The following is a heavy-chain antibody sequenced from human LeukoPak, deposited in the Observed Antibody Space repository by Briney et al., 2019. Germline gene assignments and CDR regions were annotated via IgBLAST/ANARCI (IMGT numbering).Heavy chain of an antibody. D-gene: IGHD3-10*01. J-gene: IGHJ3*01. CDR2: IKLDVSET. V-gene: IGHV3-7*01. CDR3: ARKGNAFDF. CDR1: GSTFSSYW. Sequence: GGSLRLSCAASGSTFSSYWMTWVRQPPGKGREWVANIKLDVSETYYVDSVRGRFTISRDNTKNSLYLQMDSLRAEDTAVYYCARKGNAFDFWGQGTMVTVSS.